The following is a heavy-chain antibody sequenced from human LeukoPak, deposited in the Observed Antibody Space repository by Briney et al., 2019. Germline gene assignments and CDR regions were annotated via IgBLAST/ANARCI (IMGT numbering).Heavy chain of an antibody. CDR3: ARARTAFTDAFDV. D-gene: IGHD1-14*01. V-gene: IGHV3-9*01. CDR2: ISWNSANR. CDR1: GFTFDDYV. Sequence: GRSLGLSCAASGFTFDDYVMHWVRQAPGKGLEWVSGISWNSANRDYADSVRGRFTISRDNAKNSLYLQMSSLTPGDTAFYYCARARTAFTDAFDVWGQGTMVTVSS. J-gene: IGHJ3*01.